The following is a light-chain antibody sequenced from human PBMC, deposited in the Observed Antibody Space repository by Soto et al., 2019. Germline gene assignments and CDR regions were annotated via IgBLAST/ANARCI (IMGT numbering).Light chain of an antibody. J-gene: IGKJ3*01. V-gene: IGKV3-20*01. Sequence: EIVLTQSPGTLSLSPGEIAPLSSSASQSVSSSYLAWYQQKPGQAPRLLIYGASSRATGIPDRFSGSGSGTDFTLTISRLEPEDFAVYYCQQYGSSPPFTFGPGTKVDIK. CDR3: QQYGSSPPFT. CDR2: GAS. CDR1: QSVSSSY.